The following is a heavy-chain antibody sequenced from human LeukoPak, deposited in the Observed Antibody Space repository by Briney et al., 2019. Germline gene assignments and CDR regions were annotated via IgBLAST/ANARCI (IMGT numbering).Heavy chain of an antibody. CDR2: IRSKAYGGTT. D-gene: IGHD3-3*01. CDR3: TRVPSYDFWSGYYFFDY. CDR1: GFTFGDYA. J-gene: IGHJ4*02. Sequence: GGSLRLSCTASGFTFGDYAMSWFRQAPGKGLEWVGFIRSKAYGGTTEYAASVNGRFTISRDDSKSIAYLQMNSLKTEDTAVYYCTRVPSYDFWSGYYFFDYWGQGTLVTVSS. V-gene: IGHV3-49*03.